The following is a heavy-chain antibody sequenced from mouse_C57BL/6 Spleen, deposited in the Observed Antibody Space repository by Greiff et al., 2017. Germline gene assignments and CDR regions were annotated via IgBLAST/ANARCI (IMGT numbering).Heavy chain of an antibody. D-gene: IGHD2-2*01. CDR1: GYTFTDYN. J-gene: IGHJ4*01. V-gene: IGHV1-22*01. Sequence: EVKLQQSGPELVKPGASVKMSCKASGYTFTDYNMHWVKQSHGKSLEWIGYINPNNGGTSYNQKFKGKATLTVNKSSSTAYMELRSLTSEDSAVYYCARGGGYPYYAMDYWGQGTSVTVSS. CDR3: ARGGGYPYYAMDY. CDR2: INPNNGGT.